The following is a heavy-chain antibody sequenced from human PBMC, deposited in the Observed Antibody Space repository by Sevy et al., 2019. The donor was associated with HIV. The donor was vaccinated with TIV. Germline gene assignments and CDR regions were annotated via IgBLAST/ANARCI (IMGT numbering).Heavy chain of an antibody. CDR2: ISSSSSTI. J-gene: IGHJ6*02. Sequence: GGSLRLSCAASGFTFSSYSMNWVRQAPGKGLEWVSYISSSSSTIYYADSVKGRFTISRDNAKKSLYLQMNSLRDEDTAVYYCARRRITMVRGDYGMDVWGQGTTVTVSS. V-gene: IGHV3-48*02. CDR1: GFTFSSYS. CDR3: ARRRITMVRGDYGMDV. D-gene: IGHD3-10*01.